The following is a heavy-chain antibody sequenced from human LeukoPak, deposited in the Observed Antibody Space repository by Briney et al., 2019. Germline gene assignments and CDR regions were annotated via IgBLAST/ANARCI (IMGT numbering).Heavy chain of an antibody. CDR2: INPNSGGT. D-gene: IGHD3-3*01. CDR3: ARTYYDFWSGYYTISYYYGMDV. Sequence: ASVKVSCKASGYTFTGYYMHWVRQAPGQGLEWMGWINPNSGGTNYAQKFQGRVTMTRDTSISTAYMELGRLRSDDTAVYYCARTYYDFWSGYYTISYYYGMDVWGQGTTVTVSS. J-gene: IGHJ6*02. CDR1: GYTFTGYY. V-gene: IGHV1-2*02.